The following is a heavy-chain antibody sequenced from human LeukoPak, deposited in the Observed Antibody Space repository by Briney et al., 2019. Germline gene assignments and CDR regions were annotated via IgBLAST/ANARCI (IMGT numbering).Heavy chain of an antibody. CDR3: ARDLTSHSGLG. CDR1: GGSFSGYY. Sequence: SETLSLTCTVYGGSFSGYYWSWIRQPPGKGLEWIGEINHSGSTNYNPSLKSRVTISVDTSKNQFSLKLSSVTAADTAVYYCARDLTSHSGLGWGQGTLVTVSS. D-gene: IGHD2-2*01. J-gene: IGHJ4*02. V-gene: IGHV4-34*01. CDR2: INHSGST.